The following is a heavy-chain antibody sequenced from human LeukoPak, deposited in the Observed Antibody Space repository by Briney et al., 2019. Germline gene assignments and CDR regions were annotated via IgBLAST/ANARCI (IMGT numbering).Heavy chain of an antibody. V-gene: IGHV3-23*01. Sequence: GGSLRLSCAASGFTFSSYAMSWVRQAPGKGLEWVSAISGSGGSTYYADSVKGRFTISRDNSKNTLYLQMNSLRAEDTAVYYCAEPEGGYYDVRPDWGQGTLVTVSS. CDR1: GFTFSSYA. CDR2: ISGSGGST. D-gene: IGHD3-22*01. CDR3: AEPEGGYYDVRPD. J-gene: IGHJ4*02.